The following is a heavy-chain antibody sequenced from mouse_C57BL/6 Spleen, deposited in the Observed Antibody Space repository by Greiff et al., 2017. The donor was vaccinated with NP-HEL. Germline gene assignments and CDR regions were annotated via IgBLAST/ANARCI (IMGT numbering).Heavy chain of an antibody. V-gene: IGHV1-18*01. CDR2: INPNNGGT. CDR1: GYTFTDYN. CDR3: ARCRYDYDAMDY. Sequence: EVQLQQSGPELVKPGASVKIPCKASGYTFTDYNMDWVKQSHGKSLEWIGDINPNNGGTIYNQKFKGKATLTVDKSSSTAYMELRSLTSEDTAVYYCARCRYDYDAMDYWGQGTSVTVSS. J-gene: IGHJ4*01.